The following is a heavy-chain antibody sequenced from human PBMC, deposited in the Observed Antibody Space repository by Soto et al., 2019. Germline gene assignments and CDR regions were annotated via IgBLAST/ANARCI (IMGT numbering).Heavy chain of an antibody. CDR3: ARIKLVEWFFINVDVYDMDV. Sequence: PGGSLRLSCVASGFSLSDYAVNWVRQAPGKGLEWVSFISSDSRTVYYADSVEGRFTVSRDNARNSVSLQMDSLRDGDAAVYYCARIKLVEWFFINVDVYDMDVWGQGTPVTVSS. D-gene: IGHD3-3*01. CDR1: GFSLSDYA. CDR2: ISSDSRTV. J-gene: IGHJ6*02. V-gene: IGHV3-48*02.